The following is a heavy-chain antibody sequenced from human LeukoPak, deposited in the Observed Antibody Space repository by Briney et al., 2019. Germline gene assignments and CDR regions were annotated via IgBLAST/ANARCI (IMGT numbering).Heavy chain of an antibody. J-gene: IGHJ4*02. V-gene: IGHV3-48*01. CDR1: GFTFSGFS. Sequence: GGSLRLSCVASGFTFSGFSMNWVRLAPGKGLELVSYISSTTDPTYYADSVKGRFTVSRDDAKRSLYLEMNSLRAEDTAVYYCARAPREWLLGYYFDYWGQGTLVTVSS. D-gene: IGHD3-3*01. CDR2: ISSTTDPT. CDR3: ARAPREWLLGYYFDY.